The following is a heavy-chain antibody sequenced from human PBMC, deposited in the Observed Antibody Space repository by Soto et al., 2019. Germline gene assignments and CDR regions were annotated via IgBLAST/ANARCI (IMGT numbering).Heavy chain of an antibody. Sequence: TLSLTCAVYGGSFSGYYWSWLRQLPGKGPEWIGEINHSGSTKYNPSLESRVTISVDTSKNQFSLKLNSVSAADTAVYYCARTGGMDVWSQGATVTVSS. CDR2: INHSGST. CDR1: GGSFSGYY. V-gene: IGHV4-34*01. CDR3: ARTGGMDV. J-gene: IGHJ6*02.